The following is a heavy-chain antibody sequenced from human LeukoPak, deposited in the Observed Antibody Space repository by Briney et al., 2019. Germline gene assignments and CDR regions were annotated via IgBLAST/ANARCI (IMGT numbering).Heavy chain of an antibody. CDR3: ARRAYCGGDCYSGYFDY. Sequence: PGGSLRLSCAASGFTDSSNYMSGVRQAPGKGLEGVSVNYSGGSTYYADSVKDRFTITRDNSKNTLYRQMNSLRAEDTAVYYCARRAYCGGDCYSGYFDYWGQGTLVTVSS. J-gene: IGHJ4*02. V-gene: IGHV3-66*02. CDR1: GFTDSSNY. D-gene: IGHD2-21*01. CDR2: NYSGGST.